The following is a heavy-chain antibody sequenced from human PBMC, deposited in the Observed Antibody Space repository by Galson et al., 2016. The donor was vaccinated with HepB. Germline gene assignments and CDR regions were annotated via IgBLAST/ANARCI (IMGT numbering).Heavy chain of an antibody. J-gene: IGHJ3*02. D-gene: IGHD3-9*01. CDR1: GFTVNTYY. V-gene: IGHV3-66*01. CDR3: AREKKGLTVYGSGAFDS. CDR2: IYTAATT. Sequence: LRLSCAASGFTVNTYYMSWVRQAPGKGLEWVSVIYTAATTDYADSVKGRFTLSRELSKNTLYLRMNTLRAEDTAVYYCAREKKGLTVYGSGAFDSWGQGTMVTVSS.